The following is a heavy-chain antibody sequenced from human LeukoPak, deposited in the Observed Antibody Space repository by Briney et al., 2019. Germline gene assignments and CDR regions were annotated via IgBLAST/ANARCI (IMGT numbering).Heavy chain of an antibody. Sequence: GGSLRLSCAASGFTFSSYSMNWVRQAPGKGLEWVSSISSSSSYIYYADSVKGRFTISRDNAKNSLYLQMNSLRTEDTAVYYCAKPLRPSYYGSGSPTTLDYWGQGTLVTVSS. CDR3: AKPLRPSYYGSGSPTTLDY. V-gene: IGHV3-21*01. J-gene: IGHJ4*02. CDR2: ISSSSSYI. CDR1: GFTFSSYS. D-gene: IGHD3-10*01.